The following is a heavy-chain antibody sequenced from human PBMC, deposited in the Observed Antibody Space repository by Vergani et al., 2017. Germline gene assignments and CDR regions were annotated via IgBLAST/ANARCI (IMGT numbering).Heavy chain of an antibody. D-gene: IGHD3-9*01. CDR2: ISNDGGNK. CDR1: GVSFGSYG. V-gene: IGHV3-30*03. Sequence: QVQLVESGGNVVQSGTSLRLSCAASGVSFGSYGMHWVRQSPGKGLEWVAFISNDGGNKYYADSVKGRFTISRDNAQNTLYLQMNSLRVEDTGVYYCARARCIETCYMSNWLDSWGQGTLVTVSS. CDR3: ARARCIETCYMSNWLDS. J-gene: IGHJ5*01.